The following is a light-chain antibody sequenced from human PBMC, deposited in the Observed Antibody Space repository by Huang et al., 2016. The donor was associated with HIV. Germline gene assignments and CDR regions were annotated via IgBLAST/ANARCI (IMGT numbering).Light chain of an antibody. Sequence: ETVMTQSPGTLSVSPVERVTLSCRASQSVSSNLAWYQQKPGQAPRLLIYDASTRATGIPARFRGSGSGTEFTHTINSLQSEDFAIYYCQQYNDWPITFGPGTKVDIK. V-gene: IGKV3D-15*01. CDR1: QSVSSN. CDR3: QQYNDWPIT. J-gene: IGKJ3*01. CDR2: DAS.